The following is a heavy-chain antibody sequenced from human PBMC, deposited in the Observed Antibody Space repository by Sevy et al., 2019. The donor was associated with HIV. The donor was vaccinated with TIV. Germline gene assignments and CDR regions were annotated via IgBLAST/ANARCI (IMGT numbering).Heavy chain of an antibody. D-gene: IGHD1-7*01. V-gene: IGHV3-15*06. CDR3: GTGDAYDV. CDR1: GFTFSNSF. J-gene: IGHJ3*01. CDR2: ITRKIDGETT. Sequence: GGSLRLSCAASGFTFSNSFMSWARQAPGRGLEWVGRITRKIDGETTLYAAPVKGRFTISRDDSRNTMYLQMDSLKIEDTAMYYFGTGDAYDVSGQGTTVTVSS.